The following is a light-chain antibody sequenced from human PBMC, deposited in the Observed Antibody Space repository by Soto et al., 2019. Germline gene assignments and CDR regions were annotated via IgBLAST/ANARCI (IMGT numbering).Light chain of an antibody. J-gene: IGLJ7*01. CDR1: SSNIGAGYD. CDR2: GNS. Sequence: QSVLTQSPSVSGAPGQRVTISCTGSSSNIGAGYDVHWYQQLPGTAPKLLIYGNSNRPSGVPDRFSGSKSGTSASLAITGLQAEDEADYYCQSYDSSLSGSRAVFGGGTQLTVL. V-gene: IGLV1-40*01. CDR3: QSYDSSLSGSRAV.